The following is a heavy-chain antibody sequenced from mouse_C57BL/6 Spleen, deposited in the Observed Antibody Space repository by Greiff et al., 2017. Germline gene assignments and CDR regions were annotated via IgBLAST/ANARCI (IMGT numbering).Heavy chain of an antibody. J-gene: IGHJ4*01. V-gene: IGHV1-9*01. CDR3: ARRGVITTVVAHYYAMDY. CDR2: ILPGSGST. D-gene: IGHD1-1*01. CDR1: GYTFTGYW. Sequence: VQLQESGAELMKPGASVKLSCKATGYTFTGYWIEWVKQRPGHGLEWIGEILPGSGSTNYNEKFKGKATFTADTSSNTAYMQLSSLTTEDSAIYYCARRGVITTVVAHYYAMDYWGQGTSVTVSS.